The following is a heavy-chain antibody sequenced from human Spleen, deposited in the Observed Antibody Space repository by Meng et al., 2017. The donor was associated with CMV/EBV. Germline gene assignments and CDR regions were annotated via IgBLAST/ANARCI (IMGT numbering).Heavy chain of an antibody. J-gene: IGHJ5*02. D-gene: IGHD5-12*01. V-gene: IGHV6-1*01. CDR2: TYYRSKWYT. CDR1: GTSAA. CDR3: ARDSTGYSGYEHNWFDP. Sequence: GTSAAWNWIRQSPSKGLEWLGRTYYRSKWYTDYASSVKSRISINPDTSKTQFSLHLNSVTPEDTAVYYCARDSTGYSGYEHNWFDPWGQGTLVTVSS.